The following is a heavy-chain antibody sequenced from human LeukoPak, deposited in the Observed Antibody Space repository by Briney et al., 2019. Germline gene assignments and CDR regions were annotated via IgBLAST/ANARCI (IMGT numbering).Heavy chain of an antibody. Sequence: GASVKVSCKASGGTFSCYAISWVRQAPGQGLEWMGRIIPILGIANYAQKFQGRVTITADKSTSTAYMELSSLRSEDTAVYYCARGAMVRGVLDYWGQGTLVTVSS. CDR3: ARGAMVRGVLDY. V-gene: IGHV1-69*04. CDR2: IIPILGIA. CDR1: GGTFSCYA. J-gene: IGHJ4*02. D-gene: IGHD3-10*01.